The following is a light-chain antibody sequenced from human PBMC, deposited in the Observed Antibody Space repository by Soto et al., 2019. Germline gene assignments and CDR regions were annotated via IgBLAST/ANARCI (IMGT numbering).Light chain of an antibody. CDR1: SSNIGSNY. J-gene: IGLJ1*01. V-gene: IGLV1-47*02. CDR3: AAWDDSLSGYV. CDR2: NNN. Sequence: QSVLTQPPSASGTPGQRVTISCSGSSSNIGSNYVYWYQQLPGTAPKLLIYNNNLRPSGVPDRFSGSKSDTSASLAISGLRSEDEADYYCAAWDDSLSGYVFGTGTKATVL.